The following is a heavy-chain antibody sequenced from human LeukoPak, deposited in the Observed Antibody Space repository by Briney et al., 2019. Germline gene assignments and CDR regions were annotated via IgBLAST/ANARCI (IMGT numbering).Heavy chain of an antibody. D-gene: IGHD6-13*01. CDR3: ARTFEYSSSWYKFDY. CDR2: IYYSGST. Sequence: SETLSLTCTVSGGSISSSSYYWGWIRQPPGKGLEWIGNIYYSGSTYYNPSLKSRVTISVDTSKNQFSLKLSSVTAADTAVYYCARTFEYSSSWYKFDYWGQGTLVTVSS. V-gene: IGHV4-39*01. CDR1: GGSISSSSYY. J-gene: IGHJ4*02.